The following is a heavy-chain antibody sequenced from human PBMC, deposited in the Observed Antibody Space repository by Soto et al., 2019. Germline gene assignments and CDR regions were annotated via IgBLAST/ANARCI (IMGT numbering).Heavy chain of an antibody. CDR3: AKGMGEYKYGAGAYYLLYFLS. D-gene: IGHD3-10*01. V-gene: IGHV3-21*04. Sequence: GGSLRLSCAASGFTFSTYSMSWVRQAPGKGLEWVSYISSPSGNTYYADSVKGRFTISRDKSKNTQSLQMHSLRAEDSAIYYCAKGMGEYKYGAGAYYLLYFLSWGQGTVVTGSS. CDR1: GFTFSTYS. CDR2: ISSPSGNT. J-gene: IGHJ4*02.